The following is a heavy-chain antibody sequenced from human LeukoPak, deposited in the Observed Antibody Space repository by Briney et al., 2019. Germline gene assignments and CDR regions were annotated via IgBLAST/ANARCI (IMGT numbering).Heavy chain of an antibody. CDR2: ISAYNGNT. Sequence: ASVTVSFKASGYTFTSYGVSWVRQAPGQGLEWMGWISAYNGNTNYAQKLQGRVTMTTDTSTSTAYMELRSLRSDDTAVYYCARSQQQLVPSYYYYYGMDVWGQGTTVTVSS. J-gene: IGHJ6*02. CDR1: GYTFTSYG. D-gene: IGHD6-13*01. V-gene: IGHV1-18*01. CDR3: ARSQQQLVPSYYYYYGMDV.